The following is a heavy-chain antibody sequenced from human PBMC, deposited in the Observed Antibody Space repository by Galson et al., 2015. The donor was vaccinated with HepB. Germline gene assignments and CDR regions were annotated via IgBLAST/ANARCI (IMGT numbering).Heavy chain of an antibody. CDR2: IYTSGST. D-gene: IGHD6-19*01. CDR3: ARDSGRSSGWYFYFDY. J-gene: IGHJ4*02. V-gene: IGHV4-4*07. Sequence: LSLTCTVSGGSISSYYWSWIRQPAGKGLEWIGRIYTSGSTNYNPSLKSRVTMSVDTSKNQFSLKLSSVTAADTAVYYCARDSGRSSGWYFYFDYWGQGTLVTVSS. CDR1: GGSISSYY.